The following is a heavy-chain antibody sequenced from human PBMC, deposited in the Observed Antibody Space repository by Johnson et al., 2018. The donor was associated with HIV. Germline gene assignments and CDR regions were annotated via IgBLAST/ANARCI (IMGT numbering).Heavy chain of an antibody. CDR3: AKINCRRFHSPPCAFDI. Sequence: VQLVESGGGVVQPGRSLRLSCAASGFIFSSYGMHWVRQAPGKGLEWVAVISYDGSNKYYADSVKGRFTISRDNSKNSLYLQMNSLRAEDTAVYYCAKINCRRFHSPPCAFDIWGQGTMVTVSS. CDR2: ISYDGSNK. J-gene: IGHJ3*02. D-gene: IGHD2-15*01. V-gene: IGHV3-30*18. CDR1: GFIFSSYG.